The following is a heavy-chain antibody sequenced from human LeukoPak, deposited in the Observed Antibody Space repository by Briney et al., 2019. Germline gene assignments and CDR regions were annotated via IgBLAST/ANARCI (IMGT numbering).Heavy chain of an antibody. CDR1: GFTFSSYW. V-gene: IGHV3-7*01. Sequence: GGSLRLSCAASGFTFSSYWMSWVRQAPGKGLEWVANIKQDGSEKYYVDSVKGRFTISRDNAKNSLDLQMNSLRAEDTAVYYCARGVSLGVLMVYAAFDIWGQGTMVTVSS. CDR2: IKQDGSEK. CDR3: ARGVSLGVLMVYAAFDI. J-gene: IGHJ3*02. D-gene: IGHD2-8*01.